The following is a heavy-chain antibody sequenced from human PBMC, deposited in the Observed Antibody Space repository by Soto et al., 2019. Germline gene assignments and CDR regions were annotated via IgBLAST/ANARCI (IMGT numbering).Heavy chain of an antibody. D-gene: IGHD3-3*01. J-gene: IGHJ4*02. V-gene: IGHV1-69*13. CDR1: GGTFSSYA. CDR3: ARDLGLWSGYYTSLHY. CDR2: ILPIFGTA. Sequence: ASVKVSCKASGGTFSSYAISWVRQAPGQGLEWMGGILPIFGTANYAQKFQGRVTITADESTSTAYMELSSLRSEDTAVYYCARDLGLWSGYYTSLHYWGQGTLVTVSS.